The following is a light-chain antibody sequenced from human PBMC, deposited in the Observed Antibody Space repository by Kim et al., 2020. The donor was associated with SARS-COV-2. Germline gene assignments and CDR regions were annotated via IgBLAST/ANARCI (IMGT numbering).Light chain of an antibody. CDR3: QQYNKWPRT. Sequence: EIVMTQSPDTLSVSPGERATLSCRASQSVTDKLAWYQEKPGQAPRLLIYAASTRATDIPARFSGSGSETEFTLTISSLQSEDFAIYYCQQYNKWPRTYGPGTKVHIK. J-gene: IGKJ1*01. CDR2: AAS. V-gene: IGKV3-15*01. CDR1: QSVTDK.